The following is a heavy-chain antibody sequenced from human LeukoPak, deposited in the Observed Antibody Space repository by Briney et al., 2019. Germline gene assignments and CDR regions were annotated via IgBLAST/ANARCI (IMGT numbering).Heavy chain of an antibody. V-gene: IGHV3-7*01. J-gene: IGHJ4*02. D-gene: IGHD3-22*01. Sequence: GGSLRLSCAASGFTFSSYWMSWVCQAPGKGLEWVANIKQDGSEKYYVDSVKGRFTISRDNAKNSLYLQMNSLRAEDTAVYYCARDLYPPRGYYDSSGYYPYYFDYWGQGTLVTVSS. CDR2: IKQDGSEK. CDR1: GFTFSSYW. CDR3: ARDLYPPRGYYDSSGYYPYYFDY.